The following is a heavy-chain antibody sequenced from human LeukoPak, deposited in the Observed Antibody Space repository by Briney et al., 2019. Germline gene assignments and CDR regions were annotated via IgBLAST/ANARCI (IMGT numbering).Heavy chain of an antibody. D-gene: IGHD1-26*01. CDR1: GFTFSSYA. V-gene: IGHV3-23*01. CDR2: ISGSGGST. J-gene: IGHJ4*02. Sequence: GGSLRLSCAASGFTFSSYAMSWVRQAPGKGLEWVSAISGSGGSTYYADSVKGRFTISRDNAKNSLYLQMNGLRAEDTAVYYCAPSTYSGSPPFDYWGQGTLVIVSS. CDR3: APSTYSGSPPFDY.